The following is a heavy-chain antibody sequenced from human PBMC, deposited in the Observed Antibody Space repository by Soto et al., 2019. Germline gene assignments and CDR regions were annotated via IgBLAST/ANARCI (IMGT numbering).Heavy chain of an antibody. CDR3: AREVHYDILTGYAYYGMDV. D-gene: IGHD3-9*01. CDR1: GFTVSSNY. CDR2: IYSSGST. V-gene: IGHV3-66*01. J-gene: IGHJ6*02. Sequence: GGSLRLSCAASGFTVSSNYMSWVRQAPGKGLEWVSVIYSSGSTYYADSVKGRFTISRDNSKNTLYLQMNSLRAEDTAVYYCAREVHYDILTGYAYYGMDVWGQGTTVTVSS.